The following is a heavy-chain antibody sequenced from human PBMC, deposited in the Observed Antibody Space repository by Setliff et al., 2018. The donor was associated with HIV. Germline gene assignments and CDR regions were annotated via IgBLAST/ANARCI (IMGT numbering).Heavy chain of an antibody. CDR3: ARDFRYETSGSLTGYGLDV. CDR2: TYYGGSTDYN. D-gene: IGHD3-22*01. V-gene: IGHV4-59*01. J-gene: IGHJ6*02. Sequence: SETLSLTCTVSGVSIRTYYWSWVRQVPGKGLEWIGDTYYGGSTDYNKYNPSLKGRVPISVDIYRKQLSLNLRSVTAADTAVYYCARDFRYETSGSLTGYGLDVWGQGTTVTVSS. CDR1: GVSIRTYY.